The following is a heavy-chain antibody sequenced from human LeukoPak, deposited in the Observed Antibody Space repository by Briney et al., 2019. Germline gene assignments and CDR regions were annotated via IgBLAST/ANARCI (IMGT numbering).Heavy chain of an antibody. J-gene: IGHJ4*02. Sequence: GGSLRLSCAASGFTFSSYAMSWVCQAPGKGLEWVSTISDNGGSTYYADSVKGRFTISRDNSKNTLYLQMNSLRAEDTAVYYCAKPPPDSSSWLFDYWGQGALVTVSS. D-gene: IGHD6-13*01. CDR3: AKPPPDSSSWLFDY. CDR2: ISDNGGST. CDR1: GFTFSSYA. V-gene: IGHV3-23*01.